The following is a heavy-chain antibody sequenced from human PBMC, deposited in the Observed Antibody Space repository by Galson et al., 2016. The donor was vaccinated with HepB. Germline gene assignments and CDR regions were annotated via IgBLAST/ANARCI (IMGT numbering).Heavy chain of an antibody. D-gene: IGHD3-10*01. J-gene: IGHJ5*02. CDR2: TNYSGRT. Sequence: TLSLTCTVSGGSISSGGYYWSWIRQHPGKGLEWIGYTNYSGRTHYNPSLKSRVTISVDTSKNQFSLRLRSVTAADTAIYYCARGLGFGESDPYFDPWGQGTLVTVSS. CDR3: ARGLGFGESDPYFDP. V-gene: IGHV4-31*03. CDR1: GGSISSGGYY.